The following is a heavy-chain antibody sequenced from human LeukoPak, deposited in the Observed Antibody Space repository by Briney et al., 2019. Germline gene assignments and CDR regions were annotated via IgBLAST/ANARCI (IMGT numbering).Heavy chain of an antibody. V-gene: IGHV4-59*08. CDR2: IYYSGST. J-gene: IGHJ4*02. CDR3: ARGYYYYDSSGYPGFDY. Sequence: SETLSLTCTVSGGSISSYYWSWIRQPPGKGLEWIGYIYYSGSTNYNPSLKSRVTISVDTSKNQFSLKLSSVTAADTAVYYCARGYYYYDSSGYPGFDYWGQGTLVTVSS. D-gene: IGHD3-22*01. CDR1: GGSISSYY.